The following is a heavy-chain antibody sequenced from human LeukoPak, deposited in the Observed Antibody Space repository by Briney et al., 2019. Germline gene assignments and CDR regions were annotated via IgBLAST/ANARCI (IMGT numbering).Heavy chain of an antibody. CDR2: ISGSGGST. D-gene: IGHD2-2*01. V-gene: IGHV3-23*01. CDR3: AKDLLSPYQPQIQQFDY. J-gene: IGHJ4*02. CDR1: GFTFSSYA. Sequence: GGSLRLSCAASGFTFSSYAMSWVRQAPGKGLEWVSAISGSGGSTYYADSVKGRFTNSRDNSKNTLYLQMNSLRAEDTAVYYCAKDLLSPYQPQIQQFDYWGQGTLVTVSS.